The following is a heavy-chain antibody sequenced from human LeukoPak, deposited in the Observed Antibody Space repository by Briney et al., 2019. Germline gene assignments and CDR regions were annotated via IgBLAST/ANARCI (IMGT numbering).Heavy chain of an antibody. Sequence: GGSLRLSCAASGFTFSSYSMNWVRQAPGKGLEWVSYISSSSTIYYADSVKGRFTISRDNAKNSLYLQMNSLRAEDTAVYYCARRISSSSGNYWGQGTLVTVSS. V-gene: IGHV3-48*04. CDR1: GFTFSSYS. CDR2: ISSSSTI. D-gene: IGHD3-3*02. CDR3: ARRISSSSGNY. J-gene: IGHJ4*02.